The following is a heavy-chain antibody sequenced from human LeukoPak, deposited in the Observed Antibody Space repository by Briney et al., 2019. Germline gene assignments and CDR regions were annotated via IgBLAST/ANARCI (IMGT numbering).Heavy chain of an antibody. CDR3: ARALEGSILATGLDP. CDR2: IYPGDSDT. J-gene: IGHJ5*02. CDR1: GYSFTNYW. V-gene: IGHV5-51*01. Sequence: TGESLKISCKGSGYSFTNYWIGWVRQMPGKGLEWMGIIYPGDSDTRYSPSFQGQVTISADKSLSTAYLQWSSLKASDTAMYYCARALEGSILATGLDPWGQGTLVTVSS. D-gene: IGHD1-1*01.